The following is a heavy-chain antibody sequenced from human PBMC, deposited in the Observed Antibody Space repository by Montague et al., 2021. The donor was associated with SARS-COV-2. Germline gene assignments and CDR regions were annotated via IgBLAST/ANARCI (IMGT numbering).Heavy chain of an antibody. V-gene: IGHV4-34*01. CDR2: INHSGTT. D-gene: IGHD1-26*01. CDR3: ARWDPQTLTLIGLRGKSANHY. CDR1: GGSFSGYY. J-gene: IGHJ4*02. Sequence: SETLSLTCAVYGGSFSGYYWTWIRQSPGEGLEWIAEINHSGTTNYNFNPSLRSRVTISVDTSKSQFSLKLSSVTAADTGVYYCARWDPQTLTLIGLRGKSANHYWGQGTLVTVSS.